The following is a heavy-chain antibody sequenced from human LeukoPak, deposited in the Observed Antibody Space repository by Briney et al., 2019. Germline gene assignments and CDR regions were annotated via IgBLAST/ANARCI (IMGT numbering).Heavy chain of an antibody. CDR1: GGPISSGSYY. D-gene: IGHD3-22*01. V-gene: IGHV4-61*02. Sequence: PSETLSLTCTVSGGPISSGSYYWSWIWQPAGKGLEWIGRIYTSGSTNYNPSLKSRVTISVDTSKNQFSLKLSSVTAADTAVYYCARDSQYYYDSSGYYTDAFDIWGQGTMVTVSS. CDR2: IYTSGST. CDR3: ARDSQYYYDSSGYYTDAFDI. J-gene: IGHJ3*02.